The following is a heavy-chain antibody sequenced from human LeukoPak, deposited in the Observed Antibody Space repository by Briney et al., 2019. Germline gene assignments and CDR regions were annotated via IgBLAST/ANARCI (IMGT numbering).Heavy chain of an antibody. CDR1: GFTFISYT. J-gene: IGHJ4*02. D-gene: IGHD6-6*01. CDR2: ISSSGSYI. V-gene: IGHV3-21*01. Sequence: GGSLRLSCVASGFTFISYTINWVRQAPGKGLEWVSSISSSGSYIYYADSVMGRFTISRDNAKNSLYLQMNSLTAEDTAVYYCARAEYTYGPRGFDFWGQGTLVTVSS. CDR3: ARAEYTYGPRGFDF.